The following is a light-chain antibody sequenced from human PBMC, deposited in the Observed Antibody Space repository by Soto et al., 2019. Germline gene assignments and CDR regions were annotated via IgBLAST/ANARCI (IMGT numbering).Light chain of an antibody. CDR2: GAS. CDR3: QQYNSFSLFT. CDR1: QNIDSR. J-gene: IGKJ3*01. V-gene: IGKV1-5*01. Sequence: DIQMAQSPSTLSASVGDRVTITCRASQNIDSRLAWYQQKPGKAPKLLVYGASTLERGVTSTFSGSGSGTDFTLTISSLQPEDFATYYCQQYNSFSLFTFGPGTKVETK.